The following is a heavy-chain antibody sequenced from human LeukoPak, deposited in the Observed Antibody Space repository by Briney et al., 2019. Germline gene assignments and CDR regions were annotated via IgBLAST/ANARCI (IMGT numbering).Heavy chain of an antibody. D-gene: IGHD2-2*01. V-gene: IGHV4-59*01. CDR3: ARASSTSCKFDP. Sequence: SETLSLTCTVSGGSISSYYWSWIRQPPGKGLEWIGYIYYGGSTNYNPSLKSRVTISVDTSENQFSLKLSSVTAADTAVYYCARASSTSCKFDPWGQGTLVTVSS. J-gene: IGHJ5*02. CDR2: IYYGGST. CDR1: GGSISSYY.